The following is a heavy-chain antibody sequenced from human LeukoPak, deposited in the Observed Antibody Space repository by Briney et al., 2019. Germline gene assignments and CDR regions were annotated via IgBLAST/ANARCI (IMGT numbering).Heavy chain of an antibody. CDR3: AKGLVMVISGNAFDI. J-gene: IGHJ3*02. CDR1: GFTFNNYA. CDR2: ISGSGTNT. Sequence: GGSLRLSCAASGFTFNNYAMTWVRQAPGKGLEWVSAISGSGTNTDYADSVKGRFTISRDNSKNTLYLQMNSLRAEDTAVYYCAKGLVMVISGNAFDIWGQGTMVTVSS. D-gene: IGHD3-22*01. V-gene: IGHV3-23*01.